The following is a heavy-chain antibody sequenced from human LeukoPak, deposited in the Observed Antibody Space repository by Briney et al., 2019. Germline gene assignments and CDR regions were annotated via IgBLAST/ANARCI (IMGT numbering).Heavy chain of an antibody. V-gene: IGHV3-30*18. CDR2: ISYDGSNK. J-gene: IGHJ4*02. D-gene: IGHD3-10*01. Sequence: GGSLRLSCAASGFTFSSYGMHWVRQAPGKGLEWVAVISYDGSNKYYADSVKGRFTISRDNSKSTLYLQMNSLRAEDTAVYYCAKDAALKYYYGSGKSYFDYWGQGTLVTVSS. CDR3: AKDAALKYYYGSGKSYFDY. CDR1: GFTFSSYG.